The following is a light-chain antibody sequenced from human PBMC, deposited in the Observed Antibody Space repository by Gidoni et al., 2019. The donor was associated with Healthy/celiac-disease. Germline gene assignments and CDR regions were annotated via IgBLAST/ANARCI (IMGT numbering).Light chain of an antibody. CDR3: YSTDSSGIMGV. Sequence: SYELTQPPSVSVSPGQTARITCSGDALPKKYAYWYQQKSGQAHVLVIYEDSKRPSGIPERFSGSSSGTMATLTISGAQVEDEADYYCYSTDSSGIMGVFGGGTKLTVL. CDR2: EDS. V-gene: IGLV3-10*01. J-gene: IGLJ2*01. CDR1: ALPKKY.